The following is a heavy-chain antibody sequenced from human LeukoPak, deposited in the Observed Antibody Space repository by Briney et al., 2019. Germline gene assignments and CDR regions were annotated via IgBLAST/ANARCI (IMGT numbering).Heavy chain of an antibody. J-gene: IGHJ4*02. CDR3: AREADYSNTWAPFDY. CDR2: ITKSDSTM. CDR1: GFTFSSYE. D-gene: IGHD6-13*01. Sequence: GGSLRLSCVVSGFTFSSYEMNWVRQAPGKGLEWVSYITKSDSTMFYADSVKGRFTISRDNAKNSLYLQMNSLGADDTAVYYCAREADYSNTWAPFDYWGQGALVTVSS. V-gene: IGHV3-48*03.